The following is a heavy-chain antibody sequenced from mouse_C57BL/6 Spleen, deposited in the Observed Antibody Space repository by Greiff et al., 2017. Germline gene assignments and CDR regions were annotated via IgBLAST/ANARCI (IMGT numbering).Heavy chain of an antibody. CDR3: ARGHYAMRSLDY. V-gene: IGHV14-2*01. J-gene: IGHJ2*01. D-gene: IGHD1-1*01. CDR1: GFNIKDYY. Sequence: VQLQQSGAELVKPGASVKLSCTASGFNIKDYYMHWVKQRTEQGLEWIGRIDPEDGEPKYAPKFQGKATITADTSSNTAYLKLSSLTSEDTAVYYCARGHYAMRSLDYWGQGTTLTVSS. CDR2: IDPEDGEP.